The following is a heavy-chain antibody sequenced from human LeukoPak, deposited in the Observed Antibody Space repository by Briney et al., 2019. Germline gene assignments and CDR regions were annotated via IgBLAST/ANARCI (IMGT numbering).Heavy chain of an antibody. CDR3: ARTSRSSSIDD. D-gene: IGHD2-15*01. CDR2: INQGGSDK. CDR1: GFTFSDLW. Sequence: GGSLRLSCAASGFTFSDLWMGWVRQAPRKGPEGVANINQGGSDKSYVDSVKGRFTISRDNAKNSLYLEMNSLRVEDTAMYYCARTSRSSSIDDWGQGTLVSVSS. V-gene: IGHV3-7*01. J-gene: IGHJ4*02.